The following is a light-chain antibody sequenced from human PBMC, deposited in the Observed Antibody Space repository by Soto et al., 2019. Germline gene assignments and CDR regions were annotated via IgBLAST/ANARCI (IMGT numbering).Light chain of an antibody. CDR3: QQTNSLPFT. CDR2: AAS. J-gene: IGKJ4*01. Sequence: DIQMTQSPSSVSASVGDRVTITCRASQGISSWLAWYQQKPGKAPKLLIYAASSLQSGVPSRFISLLSGTDISLTVSSLQPEDFATYYGQQTNSLPFTFGGGTNVEIK. CDR1: QGISSW. V-gene: IGKV1-12*02.